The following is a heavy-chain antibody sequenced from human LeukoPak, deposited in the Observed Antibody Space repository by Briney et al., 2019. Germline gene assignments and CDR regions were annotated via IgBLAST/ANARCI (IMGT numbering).Heavy chain of an antibody. Sequence: KPSETLSLTCAVYGGSFSGYYWSWIRQPPGKGLEWIGEINHSGSTNYNPSLKSRVTISVDTSKNQFSLKLSSVTAADTAVYYCARGRRIPTLFDYWGQGTLVTVSS. CDR3: ARGRRIPTLFDY. CDR2: INHSGST. J-gene: IGHJ4*02. V-gene: IGHV4-34*01. CDR1: GGSFSGYY.